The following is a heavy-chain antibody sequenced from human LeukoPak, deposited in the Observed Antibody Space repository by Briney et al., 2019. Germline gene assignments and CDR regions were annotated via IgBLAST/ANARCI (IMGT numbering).Heavy chain of an antibody. V-gene: IGHV3-33*01. D-gene: IGHD2/OR15-2a*01. J-gene: IGHJ3*02. CDR2: IWYDESKE. Sequence: GGSLRLSCAASGFTFSSYGMHWVRQAPGKGLEWVVVIWYDESKEYYADSVKGRFSISRDNSKNTLYLQMSSLRAEDTAVYYCARNMGIWGQGTMVTVFS. CDR1: GFTFSSYG. CDR3: ARNMGI.